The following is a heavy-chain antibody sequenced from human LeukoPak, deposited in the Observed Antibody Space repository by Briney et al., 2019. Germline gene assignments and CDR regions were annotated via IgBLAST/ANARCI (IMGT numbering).Heavy chain of an antibody. D-gene: IGHD5-18*01. CDR1: GFTFSSYA. V-gene: IGHV3-23*01. CDR2: ISGSGGST. J-gene: IGHJ4*02. Sequence: SGGSLRLSCAASGFTFSSYAMSWVRQAPGKGLEWGSAISGSGGSTYYSDSVKGRFTISRDNSKNTLYLQMNSLRAEDTAVYYCAKDKNSYGWYYFDYWGQGTLVTVSS. CDR3: AKDKNSYGWYYFDY.